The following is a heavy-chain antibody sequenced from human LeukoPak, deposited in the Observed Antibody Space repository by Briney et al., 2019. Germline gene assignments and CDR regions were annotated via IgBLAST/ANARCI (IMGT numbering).Heavy chain of an antibody. CDR1: GFTLSPYG. D-gene: IGHD6-19*01. CDR3: ARGGIAVAGDDL. V-gene: IGHV3-21*01. Sequence: AGSLRLSCAASGFTLSPYGMNWVRQAPGKGLEWVSAINSSSTYIYYPDSVKGRFNICRDNSKRALFLKMNSLRVEDTAVYYCARGGIAVAGDDLWGQGTLVSV. CDR2: INSSSTYI. J-gene: IGHJ5*02.